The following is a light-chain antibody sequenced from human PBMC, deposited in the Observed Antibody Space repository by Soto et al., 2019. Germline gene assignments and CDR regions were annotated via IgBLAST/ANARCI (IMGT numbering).Light chain of an antibody. J-gene: IGKJ4*01. Sequence: EIVLTQSPATLSLSPGERGTLSCRASQSVSSYLAWYQQKTGQAPRILIYDASNRDTGIPARFSGSGSGTDFTLTISRLEPEDFAVYYCQQRSNWPLTFGGGTKVDIK. CDR1: QSVSSY. CDR2: DAS. CDR3: QQRSNWPLT. V-gene: IGKV3-11*01.